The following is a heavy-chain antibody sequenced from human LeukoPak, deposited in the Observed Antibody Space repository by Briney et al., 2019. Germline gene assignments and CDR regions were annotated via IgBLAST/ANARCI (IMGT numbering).Heavy chain of an antibody. Sequence: GASVKVSCKASGGTFSSYAISWVRQAPGQGLEWMGGIIPIFGTANYAQKFQGRVTITADESTSTAYMELSRLRSDDTAVYYCARDLDCSSTSCYGWFDPWGQGTLVTVSS. CDR2: IIPIFGTA. J-gene: IGHJ5*02. CDR3: ARDLDCSSTSCYGWFDP. D-gene: IGHD2-2*01. V-gene: IGHV1-69*01. CDR1: GGTFSSYA.